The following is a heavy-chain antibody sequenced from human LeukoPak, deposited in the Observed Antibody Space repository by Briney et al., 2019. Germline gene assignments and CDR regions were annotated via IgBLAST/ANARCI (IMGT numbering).Heavy chain of an antibody. J-gene: IGHJ4*02. V-gene: IGHV3-15*01. CDR2: IKSKTDGGTI. D-gene: IGHD2-15*01. Sequence: GGSLRLSCAASGLTFSKAWMSWVRLAPGKGLEWVGRIKSKTDGGTIEYAAPVKGRFTISRDDSKNTQYLQMNSLKTEDTAVYYCTTDGYCSGGNCYSFDNWGQGTLVTVSS. CDR3: TTDGYCSGGNCYSFDN. CDR1: GLTFSKAW.